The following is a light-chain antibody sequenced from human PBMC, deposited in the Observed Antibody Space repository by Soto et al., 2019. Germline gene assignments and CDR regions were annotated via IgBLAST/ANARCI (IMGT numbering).Light chain of an antibody. CDR1: SSDVGGYNY. V-gene: IGLV2-8*01. CDR3: SSYAGSNNRV. Sequence: QSALTQPPSASGSLGQSVTISCTGTSSDVGGYNYVSWYQHHPGKAPKLMIYEVSKRPSGVPNRFSGSKSGNTASLTVSGLQAEDEADYYCSSYAGSNNRVFGGGTKLTVL. CDR2: EVS. J-gene: IGLJ3*02.